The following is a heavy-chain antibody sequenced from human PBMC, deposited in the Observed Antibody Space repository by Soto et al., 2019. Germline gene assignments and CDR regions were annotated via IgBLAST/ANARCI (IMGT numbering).Heavy chain of an antibody. CDR2: ISSSSSYI. V-gene: IGHV3-21*01. D-gene: IGHD2-8*01. CDR1: GFTFSSYS. Sequence: EVQLVESGGGLVKPGGSLRLSCAASGFTFSSYSMNWVRQAPGKGLEWVSSISSSSSYIYYADSVKGRFTISRDNAKNSLYLQMNSLRAEDTAVYYCARHHCTNGVCYSDYWGQGTLFTVSS. J-gene: IGHJ4*02. CDR3: ARHHCTNGVCYSDY.